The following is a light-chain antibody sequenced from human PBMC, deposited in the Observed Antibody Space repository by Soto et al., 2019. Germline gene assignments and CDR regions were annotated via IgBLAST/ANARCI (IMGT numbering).Light chain of an antibody. CDR2: EVY. CDR1: SSDVGGYNY. J-gene: IGLJ2*01. V-gene: IGLV2-8*01. CDR3: SAYAGSSTWV. Sequence: QSAPTQPPSASGSPGQSVTFSCTGTSSDVGGYNYVSWYQQYPGKAPKLMIYEVYKRHSGVPDRSAGSKSGNTASLTVSGLQAEDEADYYCSAYAGSSTWVFGGGTKLTVL.